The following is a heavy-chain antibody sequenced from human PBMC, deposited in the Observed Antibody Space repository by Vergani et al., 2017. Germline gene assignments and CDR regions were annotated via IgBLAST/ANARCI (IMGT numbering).Heavy chain of an antibody. CDR2: INPNSGGT. CDR3: ARVAPSNSEVTPTAFDV. Sequence: QVQLVQSGAEVKKPGASVKVSCKASGYTFTGYYMHWVRQAPGQGLEWMGWINPNSGGTNYAQKFQGRVTMTRDTSISTAYIEVSRLRSDDTAVYFFARVAPSNSEVTPTAFDVWVQGTMVTVSS. CDR1: GYTFTGYY. J-gene: IGHJ3*01. V-gene: IGHV1-2*02. D-gene: IGHD1-1*01.